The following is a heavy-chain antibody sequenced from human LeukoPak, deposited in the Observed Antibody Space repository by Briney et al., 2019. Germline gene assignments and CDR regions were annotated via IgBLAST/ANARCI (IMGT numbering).Heavy chain of an antibody. J-gene: IGHJ4*02. CDR2: ITSSGYGT. Sequence: GGSLRLSCAASGFTFSIYAMSWVRQAPGKGLQWVSSITSSGYGTYYADSVKGRFTISRDNSEHMLYLQMNSLRVEDTAVYFCAKDRPNYYGSNGHYYRRDGDYWGQGTLVTVSS. CDR1: GFTFSIYA. V-gene: IGHV3-23*01. CDR3: AKDRPNYYGSNGHYYRRDGDY. D-gene: IGHD3-22*01.